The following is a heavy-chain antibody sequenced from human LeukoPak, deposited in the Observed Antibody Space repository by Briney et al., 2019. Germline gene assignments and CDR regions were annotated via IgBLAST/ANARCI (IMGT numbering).Heavy chain of an antibody. Sequence: GGSLRLSCAASGFTFSSYSMNWVRHAPGKGLEWVSSISSSSSYIYYADSVKGRFTISRDKAKNSLYLQMNSLRAEDTAVYYCARGRIQVHAFDIWGQGTMVTVSS. CDR1: GFTFSSYS. CDR3: ARGRIQVHAFDI. CDR2: ISSSSSYI. V-gene: IGHV3-21*01. D-gene: IGHD2-15*01. J-gene: IGHJ3*02.